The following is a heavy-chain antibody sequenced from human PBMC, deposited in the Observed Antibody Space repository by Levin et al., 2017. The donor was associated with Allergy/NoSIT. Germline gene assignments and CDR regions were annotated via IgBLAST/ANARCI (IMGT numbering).Heavy chain of an antibody. V-gene: IGHV1-18*01. CDR2: ISGHSGDT. Sequence: ASVKVSCKASGYTFTEYGINWVRQAPGQGPEWVGWISGHSGDTKYAQKVQGRVTMTTDTSTSTAYMELRSLISDDTAVYYCARGRRVPLYSWFDPWGQGTLVSVSS. D-gene: IGHD3-10*01. CDR3: ARGRRVPLYSWFDP. J-gene: IGHJ5*02. CDR1: GYTFTEYG.